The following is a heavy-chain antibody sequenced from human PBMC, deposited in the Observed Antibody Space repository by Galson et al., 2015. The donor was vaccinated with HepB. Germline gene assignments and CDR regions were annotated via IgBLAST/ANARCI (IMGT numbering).Heavy chain of an antibody. CDR3: ARSGCGGDCYWGPYYFDY. Sequence: SLRLSCAASGFTFSSYGMHWVRQAPGKGLEWVAVIWYDGSNKYYADSVKGRFTISRDNSKNTLYPQMNSLRAEDTAVYYCARSGCGGDCYWGPYYFDYWGQGTLVTVSS. CDR1: GFTFSSYG. J-gene: IGHJ4*02. V-gene: IGHV3-33*08. D-gene: IGHD2-21*02. CDR2: IWYDGSNK.